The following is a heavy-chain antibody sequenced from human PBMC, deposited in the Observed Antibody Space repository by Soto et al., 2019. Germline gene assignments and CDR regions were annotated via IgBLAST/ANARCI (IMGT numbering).Heavy chain of an antibody. CDR3: ATALGSSGWFDY. Sequence: QVQLVQSGPEVKNPGASVKVSCKASAYSSTIYGITWVRQAPGQGLEWMGCIRPHNGDTKYAQRFQGRVTMTTDPSTTTVFMDLRTLRSDDTAVYYCATALGSSGWFDYWGPGTLVTVPS. CDR1: AYSSTIYG. V-gene: IGHV1-18*01. J-gene: IGHJ4*02. CDR2: IRPHNGDT. D-gene: IGHD6-19*01.